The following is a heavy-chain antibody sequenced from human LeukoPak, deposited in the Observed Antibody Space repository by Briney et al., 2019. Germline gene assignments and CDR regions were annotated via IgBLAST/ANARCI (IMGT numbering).Heavy chain of an antibody. CDR2: IGTTGDT. J-gene: IGHJ4*02. V-gene: IGHV3-13*01. D-gene: IGHD6-13*01. Sequence: PGGSLRLSCAASGFTFSSYDMHWVRQATGKGLEWVSAIGTTGDTYYSHSVRGRITISRENAKNSLFLQMNSLRAGDTAVYFCASSPSYSSSWYALDSWAQGTLVTVSS. CDR3: ASSPSYSSSWYALDS. CDR1: GFTFSSYD.